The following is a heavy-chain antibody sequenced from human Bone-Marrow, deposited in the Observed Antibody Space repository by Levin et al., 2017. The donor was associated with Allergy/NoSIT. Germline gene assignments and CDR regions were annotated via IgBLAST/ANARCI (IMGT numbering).Heavy chain of an antibody. CDR3: AKPLSRGSSTIGIIFDS. CDR1: GFTFNNYV. CDR2: ISGSGGST. J-gene: IGHJ4*02. V-gene: IGHV3-23*01. Sequence: PGGSLRLSCAASGFTFNNYVMTWVRQAPGKGLEWVSAISGSGGSTYYADSVKGRFTISRNNSKNTLYLQMNSLRAEDTAVCYCAKPLSRGSSTIGIIFDSWGQGNLVTVSS. D-gene: IGHD2-2*01.